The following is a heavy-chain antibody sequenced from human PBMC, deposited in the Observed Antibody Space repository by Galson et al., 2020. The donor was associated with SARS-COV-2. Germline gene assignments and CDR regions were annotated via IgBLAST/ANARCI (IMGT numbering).Heavy chain of an antibody. CDR3: VKEGLGTSGCYDR. CDR2: MTGSDGST. J-gene: IGHJ4*02. CDR1: GFIFTSYA. Sequence: GESLKISCEASGFIFTSYAMAWVRQAPGKGLEWVSMMTGSDGSTYYADSVKDRFSISRENSKNTMYLQMNSLKAEDTAIYYCVKEGLGTSGCYDRWGQGTLVTVSS. D-gene: IGHD3-22*01. V-gene: IGHV3-23*01.